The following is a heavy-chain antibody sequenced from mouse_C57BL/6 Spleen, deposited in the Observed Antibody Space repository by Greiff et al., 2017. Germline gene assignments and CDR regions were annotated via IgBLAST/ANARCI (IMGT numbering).Heavy chain of an antibody. J-gene: IGHJ3*01. CDR1: GYAFSSSW. CDR3: ARSGIAY. V-gene: IGHV1-82*01. Sequence: QVTLKVCGPELVKPGASVKISCKASGYAFSSSWMNWVKQRPGKGLEWIGRIYPGDGDTNYNGKIKGKATLTADKSSSTAYMQLSSLTSEDSAVYFCARSGIAYWGQGTLVTVSA. CDR2: IYPGDGDT. D-gene: IGHD4-1*01.